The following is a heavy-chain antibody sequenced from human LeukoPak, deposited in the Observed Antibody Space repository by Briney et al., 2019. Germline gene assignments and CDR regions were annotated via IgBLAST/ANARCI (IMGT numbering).Heavy chain of an antibody. CDR1: GFTVSNNY. J-gene: IGHJ5*02. CDR3: ARGDFWSAYYNA. Sequence: GGSLRLSCAVSGFTVSNNYMSWVRQAPGKGLEWVPIIYSGNTTYHADSVKGRFTISRDNSRNTLHLQMNSLRAEDTAVYYRARGDFWSAYYNAWGQGTLVTVSS. V-gene: IGHV3-66*01. CDR2: IYSGNTT. D-gene: IGHD3-3*01.